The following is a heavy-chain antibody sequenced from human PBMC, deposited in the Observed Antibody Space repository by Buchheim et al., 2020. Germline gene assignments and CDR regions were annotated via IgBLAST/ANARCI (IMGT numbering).Heavy chain of an antibody. Sequence: EVQLVESGGGLVQPGGSLRLSCAASGFSISSYWMHWVRQTPGKGLVWVSRINSDGSSTSDADSVQGRFSISRDNSKNTLYLQMNSLRAEDTAVYYCARDSITMVRGVISDYYGMDVWGQGTT. V-gene: IGHV3-74*01. CDR1: GFSISSYW. D-gene: IGHD3-10*01. J-gene: IGHJ6*02. CDR2: INSDGSST. CDR3: ARDSITMVRGVISDYYGMDV.